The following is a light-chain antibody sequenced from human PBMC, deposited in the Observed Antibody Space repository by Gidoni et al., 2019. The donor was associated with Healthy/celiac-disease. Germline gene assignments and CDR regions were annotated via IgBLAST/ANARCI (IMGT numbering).Light chain of an antibody. Sequence: NFMLTQPHSVSESPGKTVTISCTRSSDNIASNYVQWYQQRPGSSPTTVIYEDNQRPSGVPDRFAGSLDSSSNSASLTISGLKTEDEADYYCQAGDTNNHGVFGGGTKLTVL. CDR1: SDNIASNY. V-gene: IGLV6-57*01. J-gene: IGLJ3*02. CDR2: EDN. CDR3: QAGDTNNHGV.